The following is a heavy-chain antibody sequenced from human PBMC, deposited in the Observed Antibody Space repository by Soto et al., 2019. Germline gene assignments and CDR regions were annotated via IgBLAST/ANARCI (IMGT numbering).Heavy chain of an antibody. Sequence: SETLSLTCTVSGGSISSYYWSWIRQPPGKGLEWIGYIYYSGSTNYNPSLKSRVTISVDTSKNQFSLKLSSVTAADTAVYYCARVFAGYCSSTSCYAGIRRYYYYTDVWGKGTTVTVS. CDR3: ARVFAGYCSSTSCYAGIRRYYYYTDV. J-gene: IGHJ6*03. CDR1: GGSISSYY. D-gene: IGHD2-2*01. V-gene: IGHV4-59*01. CDR2: IYYSGST.